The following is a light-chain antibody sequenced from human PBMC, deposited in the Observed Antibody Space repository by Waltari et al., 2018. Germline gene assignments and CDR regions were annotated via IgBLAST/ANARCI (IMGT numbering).Light chain of an antibody. V-gene: IGKV1-5*03. CDR3: QQYNSYLEYT. CDR2: KAS. CDR1: QSISSW. Sequence: DIQMTQSPSTLSASVGDRVTITCRASQSISSWLAWYQQKPGKAPKLLIYKASSLESGVPSRFSGSGSGTEFTLTISSLQPDDFATYYCQQYNSYLEYTFGQGTKLEIK. J-gene: IGKJ2*01.